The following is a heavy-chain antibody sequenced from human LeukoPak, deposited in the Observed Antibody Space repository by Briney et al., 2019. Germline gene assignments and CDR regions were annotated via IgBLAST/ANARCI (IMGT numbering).Heavy chain of an antibody. J-gene: IGHJ4*02. CDR1: GFTFSSYG. CDR2: ISGSGGST. Sequence: GGSLRLSCAASGFTFSSYGMSWVRQAPGKGLEGVSAISGSGGSTYYADSVKGRFTISRDNSKNTLYLQMNSLRAEDTAVYYCAKGGIQLWSLPDYWGQGTLVTVSS. CDR3: AKGGIQLWSLPDY. V-gene: IGHV3-23*01. D-gene: IGHD5-18*01.